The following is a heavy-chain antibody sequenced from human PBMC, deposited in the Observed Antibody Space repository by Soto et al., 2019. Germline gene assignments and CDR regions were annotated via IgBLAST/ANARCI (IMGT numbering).Heavy chain of an antibody. CDR2: INHSGST. V-gene: IGHV4-34*01. J-gene: IGHJ6*02. CDR1: GGSFSGHS. CDR3: ARGSIAARPIHYYYYGMDV. Sequence: QVQLQQWGAGLLKPSETLSLTCAVYGGSFSGHSWTWIRQPPGKGLEWMGEINHSGSTNYNPSLKSRVTISVDTSKNQFSLKLSSVTAADTAVYYCARGSIAARPIHYYYYGMDVWGQGTTVTVSS. D-gene: IGHD6-6*01.